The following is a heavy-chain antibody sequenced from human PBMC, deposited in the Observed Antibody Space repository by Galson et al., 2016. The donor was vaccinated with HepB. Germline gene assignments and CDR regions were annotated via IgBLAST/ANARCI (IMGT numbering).Heavy chain of an antibody. CDR1: GGSFSAYF. J-gene: IGHJ4*02. D-gene: IGHD1-26*01. CDR2: IDYSGNT. V-gene: IGHV4-34*01. Sequence: SETLSPTCAVNGGSFSAYFWTWIRQPPGKGLEWIGEIDYSGNTKYNPSLKGRFTMSVDTSKTQFSLKLSSVTAADTAVYYCARHSHTVGLDFWGQGTLVTVSS. CDR3: ARHSHTVGLDF.